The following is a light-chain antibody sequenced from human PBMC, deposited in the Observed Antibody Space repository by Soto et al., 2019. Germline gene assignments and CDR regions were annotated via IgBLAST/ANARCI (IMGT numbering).Light chain of an antibody. Sequence: QSVLTQPPSASGTPGQRVIISCSGSSSNIGSNYVYWYQQLPGTAPKLLTYGKNKRPSGVPDRFSGSKSGTSASLAISGLRSEDEADYYCATWDDSLSGRVFGGGTQLTVL. V-gene: IGLV1-47*01. CDR2: GKN. CDR3: ATWDDSLSGRV. CDR1: SSNIGSNY. J-gene: IGLJ3*02.